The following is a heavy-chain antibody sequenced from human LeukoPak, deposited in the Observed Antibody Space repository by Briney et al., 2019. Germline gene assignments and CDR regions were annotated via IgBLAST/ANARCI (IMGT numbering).Heavy chain of an antibody. D-gene: IGHD2-8*01. CDR1: GYTFTGYY. J-gene: IGHJ3*02. V-gene: IGHV1-8*02. Sequence: GASVKVSCKASGYTFTGYYMHWVRQAPGQGLEWMGRMNPNSGNTGYAQKFQGRVTMTRNTSISTAYMELSSLRSEDTAVYYCARTKADHDAFDIWGQGTMVTVSS. CDR3: ARTKADHDAFDI. CDR2: MNPNSGNT.